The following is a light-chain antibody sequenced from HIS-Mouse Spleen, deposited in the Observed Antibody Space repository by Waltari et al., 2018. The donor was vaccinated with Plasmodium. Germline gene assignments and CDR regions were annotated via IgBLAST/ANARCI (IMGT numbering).Light chain of an antibody. V-gene: IGLV3-1*01. CDR3: QAWDSSTVV. J-gene: IGLJ2*01. CDR1: ALPKKY. CDR2: QDS. Sequence: SYELTQPPSVSVSPGQTARITCSGAALPKKYANWNQQKPGQSPVLVIYQDSKRPSGIPERFSGSNSGNTATLTISGTQAMDEADYYCQAWDSSTVVFGGGTKLTVL.